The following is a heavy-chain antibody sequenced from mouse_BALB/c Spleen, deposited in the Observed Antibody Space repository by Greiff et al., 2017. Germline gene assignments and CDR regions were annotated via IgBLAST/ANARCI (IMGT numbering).Heavy chain of an antibody. D-gene: IGHD1-1*01. CDR2: IDPYNGGT. CDR3: ARRADYGSSTWFAY. V-gene: IGHV1S135*01. CDR1: GYAFTSYN. Sequence: VQLQQSGPELVKPGASVKVSCKASGYAFTSYNMYWVKQSHGKSLEWIGYIDPYNGGTSYNQKFKGKATLTVDKSSSTAYMHLNSLTSEDSAVYYCARRADYGSSTWFAYWGQGTLVTVSA. J-gene: IGHJ3*01.